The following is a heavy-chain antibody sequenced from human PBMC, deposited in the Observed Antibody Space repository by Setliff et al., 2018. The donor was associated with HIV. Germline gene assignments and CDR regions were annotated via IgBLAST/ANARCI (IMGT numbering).Heavy chain of an antibody. Sequence: ASVKVSCKASGYTFTSYAISWVRQAPGQGLEWMGWISAYSGNTHYAQRLQDRVTMTTDTSTSTAYMDLRGLRSDDMAVYYCARHPSGWYGDYFFDYWGQGTLVTVSS. J-gene: IGHJ4*02. V-gene: IGHV1-18*03. CDR2: ISAYSGNT. D-gene: IGHD4-17*01. CDR1: GYTFTSYA. CDR3: ARHPSGWYGDYFFDY.